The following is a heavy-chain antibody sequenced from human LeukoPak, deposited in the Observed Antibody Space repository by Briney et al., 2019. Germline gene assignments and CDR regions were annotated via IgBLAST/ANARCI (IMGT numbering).Heavy chain of an antibody. Sequence: SETLSLTCAVYGGSFSGYYWSWIRQPPGKGLGWIGEINHSGSTNYNPSLKSRVTISVDTSKSQFSLKLSSVTAADTAVYYCARATYYYDGSGYYSGYYFDYWGQGTLVTVSS. J-gene: IGHJ4*02. D-gene: IGHD3-22*01. V-gene: IGHV4-34*01. CDR2: INHSGST. CDR3: ARATYYYDGSGYYSGYYFDY. CDR1: GGSFSGYY.